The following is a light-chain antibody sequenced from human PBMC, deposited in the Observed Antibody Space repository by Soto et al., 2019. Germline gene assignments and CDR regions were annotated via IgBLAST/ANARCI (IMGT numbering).Light chain of an antibody. J-gene: IGKJ4*01. CDR1: QSVSSN. Sequence: EIVMTQSPATLSVPPGERATLSCRASQSVSSNLAWYQQKPGQAPRLLIYAASTRATGIPARFSGSGSGTEFTLTISSLQSEDFAVYYCQQYNNWPPVTFGGGTKVEIK. V-gene: IGKV3-15*01. CDR3: QQYNNWPPVT. CDR2: AAS.